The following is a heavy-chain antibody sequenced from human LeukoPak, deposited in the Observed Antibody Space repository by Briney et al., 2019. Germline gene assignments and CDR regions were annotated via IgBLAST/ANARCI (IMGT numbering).Heavy chain of an antibody. J-gene: IGHJ6*03. CDR2: IRSKANSYAT. V-gene: IGHV3-73*01. Sequence: PGGSLRLSCAASGLTFSGSAMHWVRQASGKGLEWVGRIRSKANSYATAYAASVKGRFTISRDDSKNTAYLQMNSLKTEDTAVYYCTRHTREVVGAQPYYYYMDVWGKGTTVTVSS. D-gene: IGHD1-26*01. CDR1: GLTFSGSA. CDR3: TRHTREVVGAQPYYYYMDV.